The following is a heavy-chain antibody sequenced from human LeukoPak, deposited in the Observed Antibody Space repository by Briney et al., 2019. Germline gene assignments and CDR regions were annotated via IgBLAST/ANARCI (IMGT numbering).Heavy chain of an antibody. CDR2: ISSSSSYI. J-gene: IGHJ6*02. CDR1: GFTFSSYS. Sequence: KTGGSLRLSCAASGFTFSSYSMDWVRQAPGKGLEWVSSISSSSSYIYYADSVKGRFTISRDNAKNSLYLQMNSLRAEDTAVYYCARGDPNGMDVWGQGTTVTVSS. CDR3: ARGDPNGMDV. V-gene: IGHV3-21*01.